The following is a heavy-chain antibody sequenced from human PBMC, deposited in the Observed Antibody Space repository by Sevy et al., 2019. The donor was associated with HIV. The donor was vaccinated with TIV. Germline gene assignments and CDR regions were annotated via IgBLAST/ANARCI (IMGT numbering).Heavy chain of an antibody. Sequence: SETLSLTCAVYGGSFSGYYWSWIRHPPGKGLEWIGEINHSGSTNYNPSLKSRVTISVDTSKNQFSLKLSSVTAADTAVYYCARGHIAALLRGGYFDYWGQGTLVTVSS. CDR2: INHSGST. CDR3: ARGHIAALLRGGYFDY. CDR1: GGSFSGYY. V-gene: IGHV4-34*01. J-gene: IGHJ4*02. D-gene: IGHD6-6*01.